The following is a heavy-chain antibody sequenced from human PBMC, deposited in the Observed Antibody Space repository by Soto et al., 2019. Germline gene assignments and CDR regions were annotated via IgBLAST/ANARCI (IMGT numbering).Heavy chain of an antibody. J-gene: IGHJ6*02. CDR2: IYTSGST. V-gene: IGHV4-4*07. D-gene: IGHD3-16*01. CDR3: ARTSMIYGMDV. Sequence: SETLSLTGTVSGGSFSSYSWSWFRQPAGKGLAWIGRIYTSGSTNXTPSLKSRVTMSVDTSKNQFSLKLSSVTAADTAVYYCARTSMIYGMDVWGQGTTVTVSS. CDR1: GGSFSSYS.